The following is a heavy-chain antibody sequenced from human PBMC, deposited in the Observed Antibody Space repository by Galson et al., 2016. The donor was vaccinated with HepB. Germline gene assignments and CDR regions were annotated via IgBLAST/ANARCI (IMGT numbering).Heavy chain of an antibody. J-gene: IGHJ6*02. CDR3: ARGIAVSGIGVFYYYAMDV. CDR1: GYTFRGYY. D-gene: IGHD3-3*01. V-gene: IGHV1-2*06. Sequence: SVKVSCKASGYTFRGYYIHWVRQAPGQGLEWVGQINPNTGATTYAQKFQGRATMTRETSTNTAYMDLARLTRDDTAVFFCARGIAVSGIGVFYYYAMDVWGQGTMVTVAS. CDR2: INPNTGAT.